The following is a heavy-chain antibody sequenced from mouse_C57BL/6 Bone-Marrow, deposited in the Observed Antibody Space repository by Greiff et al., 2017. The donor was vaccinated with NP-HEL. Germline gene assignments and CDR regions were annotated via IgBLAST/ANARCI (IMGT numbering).Heavy chain of an antibody. Sequence: EVQLQQSGPVLVKPGASVEMSCKASGYTFTDYYMNWVKQSPGKSLEWIGVINPYNGGTSYNQKFKGKATLTVDKSSSTAYMELNSLTSEDSAVYYCARGYGSSPCYFDYWGQGTTLTVSS. CDR2: INPYNGGT. CDR3: ARGYGSSPCYFDY. CDR1: GYTFTDYY. J-gene: IGHJ2*01. D-gene: IGHD1-1*01. V-gene: IGHV1-19*01.